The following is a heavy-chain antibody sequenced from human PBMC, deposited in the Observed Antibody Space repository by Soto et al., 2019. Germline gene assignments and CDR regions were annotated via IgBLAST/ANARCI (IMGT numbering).Heavy chain of an antibody. CDR1: GFTFSSYG. CDR3: ARRARYCSGGSCYGGYYYYGMDV. Sequence: QVQLVESGGGVVQPGRSLRLSCAASGFTFSSYGMHWVRQAPGKGLEWVAVIWYDGSNKYYADSVKGRFTISRDNSKNTPYLQMNSLRAEDTAVYYCARRARYCSGGSCYGGYYYYGMDVWGQGTTVTVSS. CDR2: IWYDGSNK. D-gene: IGHD2-15*01. V-gene: IGHV3-33*01. J-gene: IGHJ6*02.